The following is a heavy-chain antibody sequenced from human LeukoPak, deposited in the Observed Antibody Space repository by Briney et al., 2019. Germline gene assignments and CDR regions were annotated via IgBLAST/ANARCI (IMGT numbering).Heavy chain of an antibody. J-gene: IGHJ3*02. D-gene: IGHD6-13*01. CDR1: GGSLSSYY. CDR2: IYYSGST. V-gene: IGHV4-59*08. CDR3: ASWGVAAAYDAVDI. Sequence: PSETPSLTSTVSGGSLSSYYWSWIRHPPGKGLEWIGYIYYSGSTNYNTSLKSRVAISVAASKTRFSRNLTSVAAADTTVYYCASWGVAAAYDAVDIWGQGKMDSVPS.